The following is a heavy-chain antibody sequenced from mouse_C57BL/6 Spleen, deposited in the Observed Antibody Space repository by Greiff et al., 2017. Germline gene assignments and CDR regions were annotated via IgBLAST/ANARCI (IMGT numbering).Heavy chain of an antibody. Sequence: QVQLKESGAELVKPGASVKLSCKASGYTFTEYTIHWVKQRSGQGLEWIGWFYPGSGSIKYNEKFKDKATLTADKSSSTVYMELSRLTSEDSAVYFCARHEEAYYRNSYYFDYWGQGTTLTVSS. CDR2: FYPGSGSI. D-gene: IGHD2-5*01. J-gene: IGHJ2*01. CDR1: GYTFTEYT. V-gene: IGHV1-62-2*01. CDR3: ARHEEAYYRNSYYFDY.